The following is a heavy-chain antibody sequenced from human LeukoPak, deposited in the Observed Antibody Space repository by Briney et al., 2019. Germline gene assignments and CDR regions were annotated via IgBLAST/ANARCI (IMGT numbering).Heavy chain of an antibody. CDR1: GYSISSGYY. J-gene: IGHJ4*02. V-gene: IGHV4-38-2*02. D-gene: IGHD5-12*01. CDR2: IYHSGST. Sequence: SETLSLTCTVSGYSISSGYYWGWIRQPPGKGLEWIGSIYHSGSTYYNPSLKSRVTISVDTSKNQFSLKLSSVTAADTAVYYCARNRGGPSIVATIIGGFDYWGQGTLVTVSS. CDR3: ARNRGGPSIVATIIGGFDY.